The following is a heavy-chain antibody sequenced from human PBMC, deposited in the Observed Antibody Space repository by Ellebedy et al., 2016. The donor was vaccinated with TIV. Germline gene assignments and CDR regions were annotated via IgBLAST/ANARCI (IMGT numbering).Heavy chain of an antibody. V-gene: IGHV4-34*01. CDR2: INHSGST. Sequence: MPGGSLRLSCAVYGGSFSGYYWSWIRKPPGKGLEWIGEINHSGSTNYNPSLKSRVTISIDTSKNQFSLKLSSGTAADTAVYYCARLPGEYCSGGSCYIYAFDIWGQGTMVTVSS. J-gene: IGHJ3*02. CDR1: GGSFSGYY. CDR3: ARLPGEYCSGGSCYIYAFDI. D-gene: IGHD2-15*01.